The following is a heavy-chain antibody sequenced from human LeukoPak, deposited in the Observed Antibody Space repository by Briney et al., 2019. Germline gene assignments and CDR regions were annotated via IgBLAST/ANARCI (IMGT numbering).Heavy chain of an antibody. CDR3: ARERGDRDTFDI. CDR1: GYSFTAYA. V-gene: IGHV7-4-1*02. J-gene: IGHJ3*02. CDR2: IDTNTGNP. D-gene: IGHD7-27*01. Sequence: ASVKVSCKTSGYSFTAYAMHWVRQAPGQGLEWMGRIDTNTGNPTYAQGFTGRLVFSLDTSVSTAYLQISSLKAEDTAVYYCARERGDRDTFDIWGQGTMVTASS.